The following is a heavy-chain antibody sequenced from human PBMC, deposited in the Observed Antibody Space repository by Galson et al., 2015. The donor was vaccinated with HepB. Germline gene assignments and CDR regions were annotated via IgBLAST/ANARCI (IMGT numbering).Heavy chain of an antibody. CDR2: ISDDGITA. CDR1: GFPFTTSN. J-gene: IGHJ4*02. V-gene: IGHV3-30-3*01. D-gene: IGHD6-19*01. CDR3: ARDCGWNFDN. Sequence: SLRHSCAASGFPFTTSNMHWARPTPVEGLEWLAIISDDGITAFDADSVKGRFTITRDTSKTTLFLQMNSLRPADTAVYYCARDCGWNFDNWGQGTLVTVSS.